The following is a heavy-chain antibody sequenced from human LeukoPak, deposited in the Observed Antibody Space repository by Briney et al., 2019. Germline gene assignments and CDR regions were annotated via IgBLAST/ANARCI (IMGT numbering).Heavy chain of an antibody. CDR2: IYTSGST. D-gene: IGHD3-22*01. Sequence: SETLSLTCTVSGGSVSSYYWAWIRQPAGKGLEWIGRIYTSGSTNYNPSLKSRVTISVDTSKNQFSLKLSSVTAADTAVYYCASFPYYYDSSGYYYWGQGTLVTVST. CDR3: ASFPYYYDSSGYYY. CDR1: GGSVSSYY. V-gene: IGHV4-4*07. J-gene: IGHJ4*02.